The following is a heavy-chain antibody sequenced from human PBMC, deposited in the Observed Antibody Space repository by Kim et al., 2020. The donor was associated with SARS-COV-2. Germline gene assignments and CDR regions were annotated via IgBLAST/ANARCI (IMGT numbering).Heavy chain of an antibody. J-gene: IGHJ6*02. Sequence: SETLSLTCTVSGGSISSYYWSWIRQPPGKGLEWIGYIYYSGSTNYNPSLKSRVTISVDTSKNQFSLKLSSVTAADTAVYYCARDQIVVVPAAIAQTHYYYYGMDVWGQGTTVTVSS. CDR2: IYYSGST. D-gene: IGHD2-2*01. CDR3: ARDQIVVVPAAIAQTHYYYYGMDV. CDR1: GGSISSYY. V-gene: IGHV4-59*13.